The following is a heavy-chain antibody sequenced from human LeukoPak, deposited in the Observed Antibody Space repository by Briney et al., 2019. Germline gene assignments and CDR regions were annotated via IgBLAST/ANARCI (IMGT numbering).Heavy chain of an antibody. Sequence: PSETLSLTCTVSGGSISSYYWSWIRQPPGKGLEWIGYIYYSGSTNYNPSLKSRVTISVDTSKNQFSLKLSSVTAADTAVYYCARMSRNLRITMIVVAPNGAFDIWGQGTMVTVSS. CDR2: IYYSGST. V-gene: IGHV4-59*01. CDR1: GGSISSYY. D-gene: IGHD3-22*01. J-gene: IGHJ3*02. CDR3: ARMSRNLRITMIVVAPNGAFDI.